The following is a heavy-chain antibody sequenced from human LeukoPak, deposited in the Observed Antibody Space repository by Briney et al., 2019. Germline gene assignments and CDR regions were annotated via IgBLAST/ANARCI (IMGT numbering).Heavy chain of an antibody. V-gene: IGHV1-2*02. CDR1: GYTFTGYY. CDR3: ARDHKRYSIYDY. Sequence: GASVKVSCKASGYTFTGYYMHWVRQAPGQGLEWMGWINPNSGGTNYAQKFQGRVTMTRGTSISTAYMELSRLRSDDTAVYYCARDHKRYSIYDYWGQGTLVTVSS. J-gene: IGHJ4*02. D-gene: IGHD6-13*01. CDR2: INPNSGGT.